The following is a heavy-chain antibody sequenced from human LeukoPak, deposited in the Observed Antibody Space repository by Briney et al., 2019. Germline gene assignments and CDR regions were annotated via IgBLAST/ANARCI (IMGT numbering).Heavy chain of an antibody. CDR1: GYTFTGYY. J-gene: IGHJ4*02. D-gene: IGHD4-17*01. V-gene: IGHV1-46*01. Sequence: ASVKVSCKTSGYTFTGYYMHWVRQAPGQGLEWMGIINPSGGSTRYAQKFQGRVTMTRDTSTSTVYMELSSLRSEDTAVYYCARNPVTTKYFDYWGQGTLVTVSS. CDR2: INPSGGST. CDR3: ARNPVTTKYFDY.